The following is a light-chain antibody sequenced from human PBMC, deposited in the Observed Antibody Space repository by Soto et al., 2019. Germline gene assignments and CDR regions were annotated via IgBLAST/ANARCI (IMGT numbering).Light chain of an antibody. Sequence: QSARTQPASVSGSPGQSITISCTGTSSDVGAYNSVAWYQHNPGKAPKLMIYDVSNRPSGVSSRFSGSKSANTASLSISGLQADDEADYYCSSYTSSSTLVFGTGTKLTVL. CDR2: DVS. CDR3: SSYTSSSTLV. J-gene: IGLJ1*01. CDR1: SSDVGAYNS. V-gene: IGLV2-14*01.